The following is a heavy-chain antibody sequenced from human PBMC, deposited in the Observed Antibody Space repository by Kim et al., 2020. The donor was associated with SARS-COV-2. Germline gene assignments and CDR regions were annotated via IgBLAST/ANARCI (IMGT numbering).Heavy chain of an antibody. CDR2: IVVGSGNT. J-gene: IGHJ4*02. V-gene: IGHV1-58*01. CDR1: GFTFTSSA. D-gene: IGHD6-19*01. Sequence: SVKVSCKASGFTFTSSAVQWVRQARGQRLEWIGWIVVGSGNTNYAQKFQERVTITRDMSTSTAYMELSSLRSEDTAVYYCAADLGAVAGTNFDYWGQGTLVTVSS. CDR3: AADLGAVAGTNFDY.